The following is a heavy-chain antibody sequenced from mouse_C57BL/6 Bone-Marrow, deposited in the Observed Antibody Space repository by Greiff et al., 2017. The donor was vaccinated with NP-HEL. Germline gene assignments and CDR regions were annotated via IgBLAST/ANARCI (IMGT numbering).Heavy chain of an antibody. J-gene: IGHJ4*01. CDR1: GFNIKDDY. D-gene: IGHD1-1*01. CDR3: TTGGSSPYAMDY. CDR2: IDPENGDT. Sequence: EVQRVESGAELVRPGASVKLSCTVSGFNIKDDYMHWVKQRPEQGLEWIGWIDPENGDTAYASKFQGKATITADTSSNTAYLQLSSLTSEDTAVYYCTTGGSSPYAMDYWGQGTSVTVSS. V-gene: IGHV14-4*01.